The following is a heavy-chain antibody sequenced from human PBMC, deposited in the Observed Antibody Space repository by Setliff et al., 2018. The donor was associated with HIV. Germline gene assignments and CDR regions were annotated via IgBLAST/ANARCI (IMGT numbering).Heavy chain of an antibody. D-gene: IGHD3-9*01. CDR3: ARGRDWAKTGDF. CDR1: GVSFSGDY. V-gene: IGHV4-34*01. CDR2: VNPSGSI. J-gene: IGHJ4*02. Sequence: PSETLSLTCAVSGVSFSGDYWSWVRQPPGKGMEWIAEVNPSGSINYNSSRKSRVAISVDTSNNQFSLTMTSVTAADTAVYYCARGRDWAKTGDFWGQGALVTVSS.